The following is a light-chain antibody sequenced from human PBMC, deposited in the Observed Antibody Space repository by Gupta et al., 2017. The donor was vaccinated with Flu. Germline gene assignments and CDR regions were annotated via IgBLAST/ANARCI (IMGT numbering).Light chain of an antibody. CDR3: QKYNTAPPFT. V-gene: IGKV1-27*01. CDR1: QGISNS. Sequence: SSLSASVGDRVTISCRASQGISNSLVWYQHKPGKGPKLLIYAASTLQSGVSSRFSGSGSGTEFTLTISSRQPEDVATYYCQKYNTAPPFTFGPGTKVEI. CDR2: AAS. J-gene: IGKJ3*01.